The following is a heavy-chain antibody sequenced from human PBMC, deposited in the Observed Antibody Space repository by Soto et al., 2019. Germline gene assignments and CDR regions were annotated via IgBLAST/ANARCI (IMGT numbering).Heavy chain of an antibody. CDR3: AASRYYYGSGSYYSLSRFDP. CDR2: IYYSGST. Sequence: PSETLSLTCTVSGGSISSSSYYWGLIRQPPGKGLEWIGSIYYSGSTYYNPSLKSRVTISVDTSKNQFSLKLSSVTAADTAVYYCAASRYYYGSGSYYSLSRFDPWGQGTLVTVSS. J-gene: IGHJ5*02. V-gene: IGHV4-39*01. D-gene: IGHD3-10*01. CDR1: GGSISSSSYY.